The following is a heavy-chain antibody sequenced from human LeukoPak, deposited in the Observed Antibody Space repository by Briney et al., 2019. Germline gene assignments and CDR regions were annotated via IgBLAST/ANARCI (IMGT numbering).Heavy chain of an antibody. D-gene: IGHD6-19*01. J-gene: IGHJ4*02. CDR3: ARAAVAEIDY. V-gene: IGHV1-69*13. CDR2: IIPIFGTA. Sequence: GASVKVSCKASRGTFSNYAISWVRQAPGQGLEWMGGIIPIFGTANYAQKLQGRVTITADESTSTAYMELSSLRSEDTAVYYCARAAVAEIDYWGQGTLVTVSS. CDR1: RGTFSNYA.